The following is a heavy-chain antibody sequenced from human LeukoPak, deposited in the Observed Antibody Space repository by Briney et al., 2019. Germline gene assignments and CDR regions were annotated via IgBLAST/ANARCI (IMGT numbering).Heavy chain of an antibody. J-gene: IGHJ5*02. CDR3: ARVRRISIVGAGGGWFDP. Sequence: ASVKVSCKASAYTFTSYGISWVRQAPGQGLEGMGWISAYNGNTNYAQNPQRRLTMTTDTSTSTAYRELRSLRSEDTDVYYCARVRRISIVGAGGGWFDPWGQGTLVTVSS. CDR2: ISAYNGNT. V-gene: IGHV1-18*01. CDR1: AYTFTSYG. D-gene: IGHD1-26*01.